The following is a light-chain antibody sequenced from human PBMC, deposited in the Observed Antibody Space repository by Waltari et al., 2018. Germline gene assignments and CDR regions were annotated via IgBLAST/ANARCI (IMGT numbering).Light chain of an antibody. V-gene: IGKV3-11*01. CDR2: DVS. J-gene: IGKJ2*01. Sequence: EIVLTQSPATLSLSPGERATLSCRTMQTVDRRLTWFQQKPGQPPRLLIYDVSNRATDIPARFSGGGSGTDFTLTISDLQSDDFATYYCQHRSDWPPKFTFGQGTKLQI. CDR1: QTVDRR. CDR3: QHRSDWPPKFT.